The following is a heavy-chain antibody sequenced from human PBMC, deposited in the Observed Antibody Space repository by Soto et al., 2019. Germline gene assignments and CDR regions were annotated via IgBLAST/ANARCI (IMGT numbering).Heavy chain of an antibody. D-gene: IGHD6-19*01. J-gene: IGHJ3*02. CDR1: GFTFSSYG. CDR3: KRDPLIAVAAYDAFDI. CDR2: IWYDGSNK. V-gene: IGHV3-33*01. Sequence: QVQLVESGGGVVQRGGSLRLSCAASGFTFSSYGMHWVRQAPGKGLEWVAVIWYDGSNKYYADSVKGRYTISRDDSKNTVYLQMNSPGAEDTAVYYCKRDPLIAVAAYDAFDIWGQGTSVTVSS.